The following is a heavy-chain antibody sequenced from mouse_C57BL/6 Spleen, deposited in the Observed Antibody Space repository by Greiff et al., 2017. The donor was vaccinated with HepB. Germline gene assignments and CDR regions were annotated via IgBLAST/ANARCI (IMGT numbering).Heavy chain of an antibody. Sequence: QVQLQQSGAELVRPGTSVKLSCKASGYTFTSYWMHWVKQRPGQGLEWIGVIDPSDSYTNYNQKFKGKATLTVDTSSSTAYMQLSSLTSEDSAVYYCARSGGRRDYYAMDYWGQRTSVTVSS. D-gene: IGHD2-12*01. CDR2: IDPSDSYT. V-gene: IGHV1-59*01. CDR3: ARSGGRRDYYAMDY. J-gene: IGHJ4*01. CDR1: GYTFTSYW.